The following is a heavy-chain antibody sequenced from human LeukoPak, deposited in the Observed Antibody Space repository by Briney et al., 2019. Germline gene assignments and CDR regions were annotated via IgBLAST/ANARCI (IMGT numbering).Heavy chain of an antibody. D-gene: IGHD2-2*01. CDR1: GGSISSYY. J-gene: IGHJ5*02. Sequence: SETLSPTCTVSGGSISSYYWSWIRQPAGKGLEWIGRIYTSGSTNYNPSLKSRVTMSVDTSKNQFSLKLGSVTAADTAVYYCARGPVVVVPAADNWFDPWGQGTLVTVSS. CDR3: ARGPVVVVPAADNWFDP. V-gene: IGHV4-4*07. CDR2: IYTSGST.